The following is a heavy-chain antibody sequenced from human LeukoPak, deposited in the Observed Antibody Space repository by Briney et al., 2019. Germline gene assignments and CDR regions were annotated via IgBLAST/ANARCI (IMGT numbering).Heavy chain of an antibody. Sequence: PSETLSLTCAVYGGSFSGYYWTWIRQPPGKGLEWIAEINHSGSTNYNPSLKSRLTISVDTSKNQFSLKLSSVTAADTAVYYCARGYPYCSGGNCYDWFDPWGQGTLVTVSS. V-gene: IGHV4-34*01. CDR1: GGSFSGYY. CDR2: INHSGST. J-gene: IGHJ5*02. CDR3: ARGYPYCSGGNCYDWFDP. D-gene: IGHD2-15*01.